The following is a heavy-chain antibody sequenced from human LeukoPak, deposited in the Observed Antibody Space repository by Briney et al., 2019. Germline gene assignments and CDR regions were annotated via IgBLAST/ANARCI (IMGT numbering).Heavy chain of an antibody. CDR2: IIPIFGTA. Sequence: RASVKVSCKASGGTFSSYAISWVRQAPGQGLEWMGGIIPIFGTANYAQKFQGRVTITTDESTSTTYMELSSLRSEDTAVYYCASSGGDFNNWFDPWGQGTLVTVSS. CDR3: ASSGGDFNNWFDP. J-gene: IGHJ5*02. CDR1: GGTFSSYA. V-gene: IGHV1-69*05. D-gene: IGHD1-1*01.